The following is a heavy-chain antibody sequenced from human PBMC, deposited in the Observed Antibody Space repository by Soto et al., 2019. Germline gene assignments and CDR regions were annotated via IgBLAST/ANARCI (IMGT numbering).Heavy chain of an antibody. CDR1: GGTFSRYA. V-gene: IGHV1-69*13. CDR2: IIPMFGTA. J-gene: IGHJ4*02. CDR3: ARRFDYESSGYYYPY. Sequence: ASVKVSCKASGGTFSRYAISWVRQAPGQGLEWMGGIIPMFGTANYAQKFQGRVTITAVESTSTAYMELSSLRSEDTAVYYCARRFDYESSGYYYPYWGQGTLVTVSS. D-gene: IGHD3-22*01.